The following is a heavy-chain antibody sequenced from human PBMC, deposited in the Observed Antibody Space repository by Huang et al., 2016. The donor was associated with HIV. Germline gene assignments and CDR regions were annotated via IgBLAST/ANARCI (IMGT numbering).Heavy chain of an antibody. CDR3: ATKADAMDV. V-gene: IGHV3-7*01. D-gene: IGHD2-8*01. CDR2: IRQEGSEK. J-gene: IGHJ6*02. CDR1: TVTFSAYW. Sequence: LVESGGGLVRPGGSLRLSCAGSTVTFSAYWMTWVRQSPGQGVEWVASIRQEGSEKHYVDSVEGRFNISRDNGKKLLFLEMRSLGVDDTAVYFCATKADAMDVWGQGTTVIVSS.